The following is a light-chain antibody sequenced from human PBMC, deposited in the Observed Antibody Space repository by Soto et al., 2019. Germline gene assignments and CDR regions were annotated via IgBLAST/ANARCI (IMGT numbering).Light chain of an antibody. V-gene: IGLV2-14*01. CDR1: RSDVGDYNY. J-gene: IGLJ2*01. Sequence: QSALTQHASVSGSPGQSISISCTGSRSDVGDYNYVNWYQQHPGKAPKLIIFGVTNRPSGVSGRFSGSKSGNTASLTISGLQAEDEADYYCTSYTISTIVVFGGGTKVTVL. CDR2: GVT. CDR3: TSYTISTIVV.